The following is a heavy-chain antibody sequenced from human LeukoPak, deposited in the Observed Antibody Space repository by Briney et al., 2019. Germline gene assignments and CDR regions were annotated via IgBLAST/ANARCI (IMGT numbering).Heavy chain of an antibody. CDR1: GGSISSYY. D-gene: IGHD6-19*01. J-gene: IGHJ4*02. CDR2: IYYSGST. CDR3: ARHKSQYSSGWSPFVN. V-gene: IGHV4-59*08. Sequence: PSETLSLTCTVSGGSISSYYWSWIRQPPGKGLEWIGYIYYSGSTNYNPSLKSRVTISVDTSKNQFSLKLSSVTAADTAVYYCARHKSQYSSGWSPFVNWGQGTLVTVSS.